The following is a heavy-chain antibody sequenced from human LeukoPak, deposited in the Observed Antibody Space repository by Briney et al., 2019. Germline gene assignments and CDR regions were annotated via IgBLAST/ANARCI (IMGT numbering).Heavy chain of an antibody. Sequence: SETLSLTCTVSGGSISSYYWSWIRQPPGKGLEWIGYIYYSGSTNYNPSLKSRVTISGDTSKNQFSLTLSSVTAADTAMYYCARELRLYCSTTSCQNWFDHWGQGTLVTVSS. CDR2: IYYSGST. V-gene: IGHV4-59*01. J-gene: IGHJ5*02. CDR1: GGSISSYY. CDR3: ARELRLYCSTTSCQNWFDH. D-gene: IGHD2-2*01.